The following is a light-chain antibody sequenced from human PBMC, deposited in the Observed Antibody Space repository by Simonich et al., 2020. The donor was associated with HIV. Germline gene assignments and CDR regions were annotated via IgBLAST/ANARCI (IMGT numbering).Light chain of an antibody. V-gene: IGKV4-1*01. Sequence: DIVMTQSPDSLAVSLGERATINCKSSQSVLYSSNNKNYLAWYQQKPGQPPKLLIYWSSIRESGVPDLISGSGSGTDFTLTISSLQAEDVAVYYCQQYYSSPWTFGQGTKVEIK. J-gene: IGKJ1*01. CDR2: WSS. CDR3: QQYYSSPWT. CDR1: QSVLYSSNNKNY.